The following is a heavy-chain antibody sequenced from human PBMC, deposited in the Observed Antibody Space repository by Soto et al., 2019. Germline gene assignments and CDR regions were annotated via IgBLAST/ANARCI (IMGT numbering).Heavy chain of an antibody. V-gene: IGHV3-48*01. CDR3: IKRARVRGPSESTHI. CDR2: ISSSSSVI. J-gene: IGHJ3*02. CDR1: GFILSDCA. D-gene: IGHD4-17*01. Sequence: PGGSLRLSCATSGFILSDCAMNWVRQAPGKGLEWVSYISSSSSVIDYADSVKGRFTVSRDNARNSLYLQMNSLRAEDTAVYYCIKRARVRGPSESTHICGQATMLTL.